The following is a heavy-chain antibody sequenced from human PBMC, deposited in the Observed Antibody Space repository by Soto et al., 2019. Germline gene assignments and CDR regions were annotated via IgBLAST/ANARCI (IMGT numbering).Heavy chain of an antibody. CDR1: VGSISIGNYY. Sequence: PSETLSLTCTFSVGSISIGNYYWSWIRQPPGKGLEWIGYLYYSGTTYSNPSLNGRVTISVDTSKNQFSLKLSSVTAADTALYYCARHYYDSSAYHFVGLDFWGQGTLVTVS. V-gene: IGHV4-30-4*01. CDR3: ARHYYDSSAYHFVGLDF. CDR2: LYYSGTT. J-gene: IGHJ4*02. D-gene: IGHD3-22*01.